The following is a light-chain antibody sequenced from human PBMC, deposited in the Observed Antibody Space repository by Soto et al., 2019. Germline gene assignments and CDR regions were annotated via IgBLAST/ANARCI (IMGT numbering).Light chain of an antibody. CDR2: GNR. CDR1: SSNLGAGYD. CDR3: QSYDSSLSGSKVV. J-gene: IGLJ2*01. Sequence: QSVLTQPPSVSGAPGQRVTLSCTGNSSNLGAGYDVHWYQQLPGAAPKLVIFGNRNRPSGVPERFSGSKSGTSASLAITGLQAEDEADYYCQSYDSSLSGSKVVFGGGTKLTVL. V-gene: IGLV1-40*01.